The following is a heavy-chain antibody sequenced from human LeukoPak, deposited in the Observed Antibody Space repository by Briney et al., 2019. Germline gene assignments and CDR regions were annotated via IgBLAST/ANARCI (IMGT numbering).Heavy chain of an antibody. J-gene: IGHJ5*02. CDR2: IGSSSSYI. D-gene: IGHD2-2*01. V-gene: IGHV3-21*01. CDR1: GSTFSSYS. Sequence: PGGSLRLSCAASGSTFSSYSMNWVRQAPGKGLEWVSSIGSSSSYIYYADSVKGRFTISRDNAKNSLYLQMNSLRAEDTAVYYCARDRCSSTSCFNWFDPWGQGTLVTVSS. CDR3: ARDRCSSTSCFNWFDP.